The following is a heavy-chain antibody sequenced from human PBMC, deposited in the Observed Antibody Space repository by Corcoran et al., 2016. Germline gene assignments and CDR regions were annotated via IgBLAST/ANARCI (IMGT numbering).Heavy chain of an antibody. CDR1: GFTFSNAW. D-gene: IGHD6-19*01. CDR2: IKSKTDGGTT. CDR3: TTVFGLVHYYYGMDV. J-gene: IGHJ6*02. V-gene: IGHV3-15*07. Sequence: EVQLVESGGGLVKPGGSLRLSCAASGFTFSNAWMNWVRQAPGKGLEWVGRIKSKTDGGTTDYAAPVKVRFTISRDDSKNTVYLQMNSLKTEGTAVYYCTTVFGLVHYYYGMDVWGQGTTVTVSS.